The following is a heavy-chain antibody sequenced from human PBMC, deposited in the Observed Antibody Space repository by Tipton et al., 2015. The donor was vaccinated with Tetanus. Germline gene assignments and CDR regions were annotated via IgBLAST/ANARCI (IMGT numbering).Heavy chain of an antibody. CDR2: IIPIFGTA. Sequence: QVQLVQSGAEVKKPGSSVKVSCKASRGTFSSYAISWVRQAPGQGLEWMGGIIPIFGTANYAQKFQGRVTITADESTSTAYMELSSLRSEDTAVYYCARGAMVSHPSEYNHDYWGQGTLVTVSS. V-gene: IGHV1-69*12. CDR1: RGTFSSYA. J-gene: IGHJ4*02. D-gene: IGHD5-18*01. CDR3: ARGAMVSHPSEYNHDY.